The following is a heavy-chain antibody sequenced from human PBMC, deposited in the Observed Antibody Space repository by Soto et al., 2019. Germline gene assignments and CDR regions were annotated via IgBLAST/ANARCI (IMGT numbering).Heavy chain of an antibody. CDR3: AKGLRSGSYSGIDD. V-gene: IGHV3-23*01. J-gene: IGHJ4*02. CDR2: ISGSGGST. CDR1: GFTFGSYA. D-gene: IGHD3-3*01. Sequence: VQLLESGGGLVQPGGSLRLSCAASGFTFGSYAMNWVRQAPGKGLEWVSAISGSGGSTSYPDSVEGRFTMSRDNSKNTLYLQMNSLRAEDTAVYYCAKGLRSGSYSGIDDWGQGTLVTVSS.